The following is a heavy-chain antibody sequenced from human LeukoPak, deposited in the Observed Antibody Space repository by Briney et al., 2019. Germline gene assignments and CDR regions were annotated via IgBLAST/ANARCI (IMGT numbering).Heavy chain of an antibody. CDR1: GFTVSSNY. V-gene: IGHV3-53*01. D-gene: IGHD6-13*01. CDR2: IYSGGST. J-gene: IGHJ4*02. CDR3: ARDQGIAAAGSLE. Sequence: GGSLRLSCAASGFTVSSNYMSWVRQAPGKGLEWVSVIYSGGSTYYADSVKGRFTISRDNSKNTLYLQMNSLRAEDTAVYYCARDQGIAAAGSLEWGQGTLVTVSS.